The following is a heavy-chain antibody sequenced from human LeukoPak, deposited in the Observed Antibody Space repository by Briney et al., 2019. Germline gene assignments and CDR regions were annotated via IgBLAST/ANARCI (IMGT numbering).Heavy chain of an antibody. CDR2: INPSSGGT. Sequence: GASVKVSCMASGYTFTGYFIHWVRQAPGQGLAWMGWINPSSGGTNYAQNFQGRVTLTREMSISTAYMEVSRLLSDDTAVYYCARVTYDRSGYYNCIPYWGQGTLVILSS. J-gene: IGHJ4*02. CDR1: GYTFTGYF. D-gene: IGHD3-22*01. V-gene: IGHV1-2*02. CDR3: ARVTYDRSGYYNCIPY.